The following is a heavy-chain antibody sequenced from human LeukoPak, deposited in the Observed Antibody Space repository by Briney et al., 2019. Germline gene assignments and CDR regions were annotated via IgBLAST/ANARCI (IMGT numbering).Heavy chain of an antibody. Sequence: SETLSLTCTVSGGSISSYYWSWIRQPPGKGLEWIGYIYYSGSTNYNPSLKSRVTISVDTSKNQFSLKLSSVTAADTAVYYCARESGNCCGGSCYDYWGQGTLVTVSS. D-gene: IGHD2-15*01. CDR3: ARESGNCCGGSCYDY. CDR1: GGSISSYY. CDR2: IYYSGST. V-gene: IGHV4-59*01. J-gene: IGHJ4*02.